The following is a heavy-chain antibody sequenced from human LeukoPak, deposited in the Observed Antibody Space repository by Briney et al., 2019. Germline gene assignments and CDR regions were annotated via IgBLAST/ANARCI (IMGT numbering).Heavy chain of an antibody. J-gene: IGHJ4*02. CDR3: ARDPEGGYSYGDFDY. D-gene: IGHD5-18*01. Sequence: GASVKVSCKASGYTFTGYYMHWVRQAPGQGLEWMGWINPNSGGTNYAQKFQGRVTMTRDTSISTAYMELSRLRSDDTAVYYCARDPEGGYSYGDFDYWGQGTLVTASS. CDR2: INPNSGGT. V-gene: IGHV1-2*02. CDR1: GYTFTGYY.